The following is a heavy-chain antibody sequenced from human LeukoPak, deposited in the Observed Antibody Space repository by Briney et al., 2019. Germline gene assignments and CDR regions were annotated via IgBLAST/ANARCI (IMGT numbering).Heavy chain of an antibody. CDR3: ARHRFDQRLYGLHDY. Sequence: SETLSLTCTVSGGSISSHYWSWIRQPPGKGLEWIGYIYYSGSTNYNPSLKSRVTISLDTSKNQFSLKLSSVTAADTAVYYCARHRFDQRLYGLHDYWGQGTLVTVSS. D-gene: IGHD3-10*01. CDR1: GGSISSHY. J-gene: IGHJ4*02. CDR2: IYYSGST. V-gene: IGHV4-59*08.